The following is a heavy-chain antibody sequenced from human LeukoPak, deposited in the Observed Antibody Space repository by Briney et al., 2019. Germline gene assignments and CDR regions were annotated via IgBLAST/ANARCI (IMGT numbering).Heavy chain of an antibody. Sequence: GGSLRLSCAASGFTFSSYATSWVRQAPGKGLEWVAVIWYDGSNKYYADSVKGRFTISRDNSKNTLYLQMNSLRAEDTAVYYCARAREMATISPIDYWGQGTLVTVSS. CDR1: GFTFSSYA. CDR2: IWYDGSNK. CDR3: ARAREMATISPIDY. V-gene: IGHV3-33*08. J-gene: IGHJ4*02. D-gene: IGHD5-24*01.